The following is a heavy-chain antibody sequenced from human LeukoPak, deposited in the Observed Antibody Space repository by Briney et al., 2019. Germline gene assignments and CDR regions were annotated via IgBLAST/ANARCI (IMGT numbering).Heavy chain of an antibody. D-gene: IGHD2-2*01. CDR1: GFTFSSYC. CDR2: IRRFGDYI. V-gene: IGHV3-21*01. Sequence: PGGSLRLSCATSGFTFSSYCVRWVSQAPGKGLEWVASIRRFGDYISYAGSVRGRFTISRDNAKHSLYMQMNSLRAEDTAVYFCARENNRECSSSSCPRDYWGQGALVTVSS. CDR3: ARENNRECSSSSCPRDY. J-gene: IGHJ4*02.